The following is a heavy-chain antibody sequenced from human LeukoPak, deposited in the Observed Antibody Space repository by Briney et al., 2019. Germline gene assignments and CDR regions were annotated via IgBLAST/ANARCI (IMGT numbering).Heavy chain of an antibody. V-gene: IGHV4-39*01. J-gene: IGHJ4*02. CDR2: IYYSGST. D-gene: IGHD3-9*01. CDR1: GGSISSSSYY. Sequence: PSGTLSLTCAVSGGSISSSSYYWGWIRQPPGKGLEWIGSIYYSGSTYYNPSLKSRVTISVDTSKNQFSLKLSSVTAADTAVYYCASVARYYDILTGYLQTPFDYWGQGTLVTVSS. CDR3: ASVARYYDILTGYLQTPFDY.